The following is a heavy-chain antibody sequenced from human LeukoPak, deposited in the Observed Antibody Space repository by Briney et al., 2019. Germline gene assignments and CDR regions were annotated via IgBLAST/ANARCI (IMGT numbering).Heavy chain of an antibody. CDR2: IYYSGST. D-gene: IGHD4-17*01. J-gene: IGHJ4*02. CDR3: ASLDYGDYGTEYDY. Sequence: SQTLSLTCTVSGGSIISGDYYWSWIRQPPGKGLEWIGYIYYSGSTYYNPSLKSRVTISVDTSKNQFSLKLSSVTAADTAVYYCASLDYGDYGTEYDYWGQGTLVTVSS. V-gene: IGHV4-30-4*08. CDR1: GGSIISGDYY.